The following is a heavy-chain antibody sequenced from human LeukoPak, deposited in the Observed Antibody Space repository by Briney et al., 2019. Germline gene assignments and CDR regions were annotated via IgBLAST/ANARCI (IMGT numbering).Heavy chain of an antibody. V-gene: IGHV3-7*05. D-gene: IGHD2-2*01. J-gene: IGHJ5*02. CDR3: ARGGAPYCSSTSCYEDRFDP. Sequence: PGGSLRLSCAASGFTFSNAWMSWVRQAPGKGLEWVANIKQDGSEKYYVDSVKGRFTISRDNAKNSLYLQMISLRAEDTAVYYCARGGAPYCSSTSCYEDRFDPWGQGTLVTVSS. CDR1: GFTFSNAW. CDR2: IKQDGSEK.